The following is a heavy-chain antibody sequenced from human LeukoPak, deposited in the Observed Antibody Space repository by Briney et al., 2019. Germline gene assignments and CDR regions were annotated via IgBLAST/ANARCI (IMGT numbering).Heavy chain of an antibody. CDR3: ARGDEYTTSP. J-gene: IGHJ4*02. Sequence: AGGSLTLSCAASGFTSSSFWMSWVRQAPGKGLESVANIKRDGGDKYYVDSVKGRFSISRDNAKNSLYLHMNSLRAEDTAVYYCARGDEYTTSPWGQGTLVTVSS. CDR2: IKRDGGDK. CDR1: GFTSSSFW. V-gene: IGHV3-7*05. D-gene: IGHD2-2*02.